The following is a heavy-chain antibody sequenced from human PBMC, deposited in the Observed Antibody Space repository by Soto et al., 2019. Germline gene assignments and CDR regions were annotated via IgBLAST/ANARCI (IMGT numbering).Heavy chain of an antibody. Sequence: ASVKVSCKASGYTFTGYYMHWVRQAPGQGLEWMGWINPNSGGTNYAQKFQGWVTMTRDTSISTAYMELSRLRSDDTAVYYCARDRATANYYYGMDVWGQGTTVTVSS. D-gene: IGHD4-4*01. V-gene: IGHV1-2*04. CDR3: ARDRATANYYYGMDV. J-gene: IGHJ6*02. CDR1: GYTFTGYY. CDR2: INPNSGGT.